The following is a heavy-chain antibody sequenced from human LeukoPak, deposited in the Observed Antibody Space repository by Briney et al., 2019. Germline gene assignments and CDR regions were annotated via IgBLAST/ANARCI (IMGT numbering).Heavy chain of an antibody. CDR3: ARVTSPCYFDY. D-gene: IGHD6-6*01. CDR2: ISYDGSNK. J-gene: IGHJ4*02. V-gene: IGHV3-30*04. CDR1: GFTFSSYA. Sequence: GRSLRLSCAASGFTFSSYAMHWVRQAPGKGLEWVAVISYDGSNKYYADSVKGRFTISRDNSKNTLYLQMNSLRAEDTAVYYCARVTSPCYFDYWGQGTLVTVSS.